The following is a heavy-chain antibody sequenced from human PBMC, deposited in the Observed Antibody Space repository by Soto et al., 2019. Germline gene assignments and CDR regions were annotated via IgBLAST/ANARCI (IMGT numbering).Heavy chain of an antibody. CDR2: IFYSGSP. D-gene: IGHD6-13*01. V-gene: IGHV4-39*01. CDR3: ARSYSSSWYWVFDY. Sequence: QLQLQESGPGLVKPSETLSLTCTVSGGSISSSNYYWGWIRQPPGKGLEWIGSIFYSGSPYYNPSLKSRVTISVDTCKNQFSLKLSSVTAADTAVYYCARSYSSSWYWVFDYWGQGTLVTVSS. CDR1: GGSISSSNYY. J-gene: IGHJ4*02.